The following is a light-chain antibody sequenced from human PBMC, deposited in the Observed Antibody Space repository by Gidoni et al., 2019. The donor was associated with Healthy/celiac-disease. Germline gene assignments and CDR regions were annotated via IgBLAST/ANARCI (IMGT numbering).Light chain of an antibody. J-gene: IGKJ1*01. CDR2: KAS. V-gene: IGKV1-5*03. CDR1: QSISSW. Sequence: DIQMTQSPSTLSASVGDRVTITCRANQSISSWLAWYQQKPGKAPKLLIYKASSLESGVPSRFSGSESGTEFTLTISSLQPDDFATYYCQQYNSSFGQGTKVEIK. CDR3: QQYNSS.